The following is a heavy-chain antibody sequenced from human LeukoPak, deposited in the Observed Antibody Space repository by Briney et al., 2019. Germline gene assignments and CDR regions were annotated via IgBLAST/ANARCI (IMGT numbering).Heavy chain of an antibody. CDR2: ISGDSTDI. J-gene: IGHJ4*02. Sequence: GGSLRLSCATSGFTFKSYAMNWVRQSPGKGLEWVSSISGDSTDIYYADSLMGRSTISRDNAKNSLYLQINSLRAEDTAIYYCARKGYSDSSGYDYWGQGTLVTVSS. D-gene: IGHD3-22*01. V-gene: IGHV3-21*01. CDR3: ARKGYSDSSGYDY. CDR1: GFTFKSYA.